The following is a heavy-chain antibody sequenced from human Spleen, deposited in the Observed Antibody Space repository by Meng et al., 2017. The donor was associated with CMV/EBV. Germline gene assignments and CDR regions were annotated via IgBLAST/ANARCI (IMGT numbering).Heavy chain of an antibody. Sequence: KASGYTFTSYDISWVRQATGQGLEWMGWMNPNSGNTGYAQKFQGRVTITRNTSISTAYMELSSLRSEDTAVYYCARGPHSSSPYFDYWGQGTLVTVSS. CDR3: ARGPHSSSPYFDY. D-gene: IGHD6-6*01. V-gene: IGHV1-8*03. CDR1: GYTFTSYD. CDR2: MNPNSGNT. J-gene: IGHJ4*02.